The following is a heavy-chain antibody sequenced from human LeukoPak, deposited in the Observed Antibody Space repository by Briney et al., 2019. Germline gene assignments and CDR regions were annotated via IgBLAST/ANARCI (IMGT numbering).Heavy chain of an antibody. CDR2: VSGSGGGT. J-gene: IGHJ4*02. V-gene: IGHV3-23*01. CDR1: GCTFSTYA. Sequence: GGSLRLSCAASGCTFSTYAMSWVRQAPGQGLGWVSIVSGSGGGTYSAGSVRGRLTVYRENPKNTLYLQKKSLRPEHTAIYYFAKDRPNYYDVHGPYYRRDGDYWGQGTLVTVSS. CDR3: AKDRPNYYDVHGPYYRRDGDY. D-gene: IGHD3-22*01.